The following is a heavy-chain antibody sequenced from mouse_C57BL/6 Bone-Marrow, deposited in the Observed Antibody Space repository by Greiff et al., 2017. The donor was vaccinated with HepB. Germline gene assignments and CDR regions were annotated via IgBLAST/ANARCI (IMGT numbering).Heavy chain of an antibody. CDR1: GYTFTDYN. Sequence: VQLQQSGPELVKPGASVKIPCKASGYTFTDYNMDWVKQSHGKSLEWIGDINPNNGGTIYNQKFKGKATLTVDKSSSTAYMELRSLTSEDTAVYYCAIPSYDDDRTWFAYWGQGTLVTVSA. V-gene: IGHV1-18*01. D-gene: IGHD2-4*01. CDR3: AIPSYDDDRTWFAY. J-gene: IGHJ3*01. CDR2: INPNNGGT.